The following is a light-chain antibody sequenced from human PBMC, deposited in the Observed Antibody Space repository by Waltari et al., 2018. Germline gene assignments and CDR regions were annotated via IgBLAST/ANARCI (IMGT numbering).Light chain of an antibody. V-gene: IGKV1-9*01. CDR2: AAS. Sequence: DIQLTQSPSFLSASVRDRVTITCRASQGISTYLAWYQQKPGKAPKLLIYAASTLQSEIPSRFSGSGSGTEFTLTISSLQPEDFATYYCLHLNNFPLSFGGGTKVELK. J-gene: IGKJ4*01. CDR3: LHLNNFPLS. CDR1: QGISTY.